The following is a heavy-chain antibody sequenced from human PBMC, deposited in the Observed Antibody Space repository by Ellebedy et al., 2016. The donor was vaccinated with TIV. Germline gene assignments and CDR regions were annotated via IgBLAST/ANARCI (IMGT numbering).Heavy chain of an antibody. V-gene: IGHV4-39*07. CDR1: GDSIKTSRDY. D-gene: IGHD3-22*01. CDR3: VRLIALFSGSRFFFDF. CDR2: VHSTGNT. J-gene: IGHJ4*02. Sequence: MPSETLSLTCHVSGDSIKTSRDYWGWIRQTPGKGLEWIGNVHSTGNTYYNPSLTSRLTISVDMAKNQVSLRLASVTAADTATYYCVRLIALFSGSRFFFDFWGQGLLVTVSS.